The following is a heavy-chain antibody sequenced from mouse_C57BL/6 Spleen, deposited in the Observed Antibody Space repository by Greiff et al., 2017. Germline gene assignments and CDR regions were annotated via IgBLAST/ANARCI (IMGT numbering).Heavy chain of an antibody. Sequence: QVQLQQSGAELVRPGTSVKVSCKASGYAFTNYLIEWVKQRPGQGLEWIGVINPGSGGTNYNEKFKGKATLTADKSSSTAYMQLSSLTSEDSAVYFCARSGYYGSSPSYAMDYWGQGTSVTVSS. CDR2: INPGSGGT. CDR3: ARSGYYGSSPSYAMDY. J-gene: IGHJ4*01. V-gene: IGHV1-54*01. CDR1: GYAFTNYL. D-gene: IGHD1-1*01.